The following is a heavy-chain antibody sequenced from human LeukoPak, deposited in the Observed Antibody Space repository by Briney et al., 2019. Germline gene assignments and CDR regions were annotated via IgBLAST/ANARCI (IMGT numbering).Heavy chain of an antibody. V-gene: IGHV3-23*01. D-gene: IGHD3-10*01. CDR1: EFTFNNYA. Sequence: GGSLRLSCVASEFTFNNYAMAWVRQGPGKGLEWVSSISGSGGNTYYADSVKGRFTISRDNSKNTLYLQMNSLRADDTAVYYCAKPFGSYYYYMDVWGKGTTVTVSS. CDR2: ISGSGGNT. CDR3: AKPFGSYYYYMDV. J-gene: IGHJ6*03.